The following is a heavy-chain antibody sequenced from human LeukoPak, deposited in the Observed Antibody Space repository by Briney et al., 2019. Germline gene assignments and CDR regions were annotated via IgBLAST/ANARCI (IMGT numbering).Heavy chain of an antibody. J-gene: IGHJ6*03. CDR3: ARGYCTNGVCYTAYYYYYMDV. CDR2: IYYSGST. V-gene: IGHV4-59*01. CDR1: GGSIRSYY. Sequence: PSETLSLTXTVSGGSIRSYYWSWIRQTPGKGLEWLGYIYYSGSTNYNPSLKSRVTISVDTSKNQFSLKLSSVTAADTAVYYCARGYCTNGVCYTAYYYYYMDVWGKGTTVTVSS. D-gene: IGHD2-8*01.